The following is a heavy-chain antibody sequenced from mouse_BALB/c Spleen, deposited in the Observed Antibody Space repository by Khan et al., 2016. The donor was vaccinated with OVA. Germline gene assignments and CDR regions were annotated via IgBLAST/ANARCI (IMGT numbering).Heavy chain of an antibody. V-gene: IGHV3-2*02. J-gene: IGHJ4*01. CDR1: GYSITSNYA. CDR2: ISYSGTT. CDR3: ARGNYYGYALDY. Sequence: VQLQESGPGLVKPSQSLSLTCTVNGYSITSNYAWNWIRQFPGNKLEWMGYISYSGTTNYNPSLKSRLLITRDTSKKQFFLLLHSVTTEDSATYYCARGNYYGYALDYWGQGTSVTVSS. D-gene: IGHD1-1*01.